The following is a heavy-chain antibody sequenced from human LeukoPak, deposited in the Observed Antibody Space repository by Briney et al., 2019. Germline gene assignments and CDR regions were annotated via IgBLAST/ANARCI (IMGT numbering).Heavy chain of an antibody. J-gene: IGHJ4*02. Sequence: ASVKVSCKVSGYTLTELSMHWVRQAPGKGLEWMGGFDPEDGETIYAQKFQGRVTMTEDTSTDTAYMELSSLRSEDTAVYYCARVYSTNYYGSGDRPFLFDYWGQGTVVTVSS. CDR3: ARVYSTNYYGSGDRPFLFDY. CDR2: FDPEDGET. D-gene: IGHD3-10*01. V-gene: IGHV1-24*01. CDR1: GYTLTELS.